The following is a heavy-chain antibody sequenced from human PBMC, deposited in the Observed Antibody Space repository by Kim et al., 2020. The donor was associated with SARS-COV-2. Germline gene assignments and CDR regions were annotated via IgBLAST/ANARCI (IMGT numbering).Heavy chain of an antibody. Sequence: AKSVEARSTTSRDNSKTTQYLQMNSLRAADTAIYYCARGPGYFYYALDVWGQGTTVTVSS. CDR3: ARGPGYFYYALDV. V-gene: IGHV3-53*01. J-gene: IGHJ6*02.